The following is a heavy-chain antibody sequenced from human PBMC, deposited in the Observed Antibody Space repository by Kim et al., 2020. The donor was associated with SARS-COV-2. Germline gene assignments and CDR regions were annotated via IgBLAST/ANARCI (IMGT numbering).Heavy chain of an antibody. V-gene: IGHV1-2*06. Sequence: ASVKVSCKASGYTFTGYYMHWVRQAPGQGLEWMGRINPNSGGTNYAQKFQGRVTMTRDTSISTAYMELSRLRSDDTAVYYCASPLPVVGGRYFDWLLGSWAFDIWGQGTMVTVSS. CDR3: ASPLPVVGGRYFDWLLGSWAFDI. CDR2: INPNSGGT. CDR1: GYTFTGYY. J-gene: IGHJ3*02. D-gene: IGHD3-9*01.